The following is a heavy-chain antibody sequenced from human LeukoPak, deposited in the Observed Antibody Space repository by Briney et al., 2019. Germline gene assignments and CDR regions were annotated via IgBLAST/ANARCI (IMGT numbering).Heavy chain of an antibody. CDR2: ISYDGSNK. Sequence: PGRSLRLSCAASGFTFSSYAMHWVRQAPGKGLEWVAVISYDGSNKYYADSVKGRFTISRDNSKNTLYLQMNSLRAEDTAVYYCARDLSELERGSDYWGQGTLVTVSS. CDR1: GFTFSSYA. CDR3: ARDLSELERGSDY. D-gene: IGHD1-1*01. V-gene: IGHV3-30*04. J-gene: IGHJ4*02.